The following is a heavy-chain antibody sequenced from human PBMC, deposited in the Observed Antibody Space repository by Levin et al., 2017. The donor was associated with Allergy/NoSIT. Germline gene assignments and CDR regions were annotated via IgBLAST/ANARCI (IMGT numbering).Heavy chain of an antibody. D-gene: IGHD3-9*01. V-gene: IGHV3-23*01. CDR2: ISGSDGST. Sequence: GGSLRLSCAASGFTFRSKAMSWVRQAPGKGLEWVSGISGSDGSTYYADSVKGRFTISRDNSKNTLYLQLTSLRVEDTAVYYCAKDMSLGLGYFDWHIDYWGQGTLVTVSS. CDR1: GFTFRSKA. CDR3: AKDMSLGLGYFDWHIDY. J-gene: IGHJ4*02.